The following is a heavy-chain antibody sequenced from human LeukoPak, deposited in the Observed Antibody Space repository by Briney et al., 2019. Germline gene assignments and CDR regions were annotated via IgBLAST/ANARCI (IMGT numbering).Heavy chain of an antibody. V-gene: IGHV4-30-2*01. J-gene: IGHJ4*02. CDR2: IYHSGST. Sequence: SETLSLTCAVSGGSISSGGYSWSWLRQPPGTGLEWIGYIYHSGSTYYNPSLKSRVSISVDRSKVHIALKMITVAAADTAVYDCARGGDIVATHFDYWGQGTLVTFS. CDR3: ARGGDIVATHFDY. CDR1: GGSISSGGYS. D-gene: IGHD5-12*01.